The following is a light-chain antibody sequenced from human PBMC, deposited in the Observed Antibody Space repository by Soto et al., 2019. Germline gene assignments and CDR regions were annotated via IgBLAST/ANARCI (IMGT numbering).Light chain of an antibody. CDR2: AVT. V-gene: IGLV2-11*01. CDR3: CPNAGTYTYV. Sequence: QSALTQPRSVSGSPGQSVTISCTGTSSDVGGYNSVSWYQQHPGKAPKLMIYAVTKRPSGVPARFSGSKSGNTASLTISGVQAEDEGYYYCCPNAGTYTYVVGKGTKVTVL. J-gene: IGLJ1*01. CDR1: SSDVGGYNS.